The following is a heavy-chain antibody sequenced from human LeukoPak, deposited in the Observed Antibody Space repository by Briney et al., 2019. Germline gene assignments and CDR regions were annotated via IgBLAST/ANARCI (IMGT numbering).Heavy chain of an antibody. J-gene: IGHJ3*02. D-gene: IGHD5-18*01. CDR1: GGSFSGYY. V-gene: IGHV4-34*01. CDR3: ARGKWGYSYGSGAFDI. Sequence: SETLSLTCAVYGGSFSGYYWSWIRQPPGKGLEWIGKINHSGSTNYNPSLKSRVTISVDTSKNQFSLKLSSVTAADTAVYYCARGKWGYSYGSGAFDIWGQGTMVTVSS. CDR2: INHSGST.